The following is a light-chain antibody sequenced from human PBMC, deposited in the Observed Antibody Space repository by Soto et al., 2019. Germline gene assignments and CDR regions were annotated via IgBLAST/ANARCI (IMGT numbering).Light chain of an antibody. CDR2: DAS. V-gene: IGKV3-11*01. CDR1: QDVGSL. Sequence: EVVLTQSPATLSLSAGERASLSCRASQDVGSLIAWYQQKPGQPPRLLIYDASNRATGIPARFSGSGSGTDFVLTISSLEPEDFAVYYCHQRRSWPITFGQGTRPEIK. CDR3: HQRRSWPIT. J-gene: IGKJ5*01.